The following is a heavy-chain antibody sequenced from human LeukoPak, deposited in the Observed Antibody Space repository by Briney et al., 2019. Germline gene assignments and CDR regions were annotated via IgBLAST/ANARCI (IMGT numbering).Heavy chain of an antibody. V-gene: IGHV4-30-2*01. CDR1: GGSISSGGYY. D-gene: IGHD3-22*01. J-gene: IGHJ4*02. Sequence: SETLSLTCTVSGGSISSGGYYWSWIRQPPGKGLEWIGYIYHSGSTYYNPSLKSRVTISVDTSKNQFSLKLSSVTAADTAVYYCATTDNYYDSSGFDYWGQGTLVTVSS. CDR3: ATTDNYYDSSGFDY. CDR2: IYHSGST.